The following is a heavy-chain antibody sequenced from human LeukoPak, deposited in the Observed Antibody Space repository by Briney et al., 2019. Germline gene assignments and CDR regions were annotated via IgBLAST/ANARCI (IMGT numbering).Heavy chain of an antibody. D-gene: IGHD5-18*01. CDR3: ARGGTAMGGTDY. CDR1: GGSISSYY. CDR2: IYYSGST. Sequence: SETLSLTCTVSGGSISSYYWSWIRQPPGKGLEWIGYIYYSGSTNYNPSLKSRVTISVDTSKNQFSLKLSSVTAADTAVYYCARGGTAMGGTDYWGQGTLVTVSS. V-gene: IGHV4-59*08. J-gene: IGHJ4*02.